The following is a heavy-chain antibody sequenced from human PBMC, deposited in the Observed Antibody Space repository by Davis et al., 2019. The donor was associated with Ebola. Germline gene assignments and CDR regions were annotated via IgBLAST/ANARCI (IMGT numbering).Heavy chain of an antibody. CDR1: GFTFSSDG. CDR2: IWDDGSNK. V-gene: IGHV3-33*01. D-gene: IGHD1-26*01. CDR3: ARDAGEWELLGGADY. J-gene: IGHJ4*02. Sequence: GESLKISCAASGFTFSSDGMHWVRQAPGKGLEWVAVIWDDGSNKYYADSVKGRFTISRDNSKNTLYLQMNSLRDEDTAVYYCARDAGEWELLGGADYWGQGTLVTVSS.